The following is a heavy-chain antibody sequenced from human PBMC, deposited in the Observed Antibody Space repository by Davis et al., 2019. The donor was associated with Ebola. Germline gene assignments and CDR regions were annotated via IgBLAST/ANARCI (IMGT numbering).Heavy chain of an antibody. CDR1: AFSFTRYY. CDR3: ARGPGGDPNSYYYYYGMDV. Sequence: MPSETLSLTCPLYAFSFTRYYLPWIRQPPGKGLEWIGEITHSGSTNYNRSLKSRVTISVDTSKNQFSLKLSSVTAADTAVYYCARGPGGDPNSYYYYYGMDVWGQGTTVTVSS. J-gene: IGHJ6*02. D-gene: IGHD2-21*02. CDR2: ITHSGST. V-gene: IGHV4-34*01.